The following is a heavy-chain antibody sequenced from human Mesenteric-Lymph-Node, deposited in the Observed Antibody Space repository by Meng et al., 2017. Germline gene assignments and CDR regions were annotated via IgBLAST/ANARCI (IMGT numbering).Heavy chain of an antibody. Sequence: ASVKVSCKASGYTFTSYYMHWVRQAPGQGLKWMGIINPSGGSTSYAQKFQGRVTMTRDTSTSTVYMELSSLRSEDTAVYYCARNGYCSGGSCYREIYGMDVWGQGTTVTVSS. CDR2: INPSGGST. CDR3: ARNGYCSGGSCYREIYGMDV. J-gene: IGHJ6*02. V-gene: IGHV1-46*01. D-gene: IGHD2-15*01. CDR1: GYTFTSYY.